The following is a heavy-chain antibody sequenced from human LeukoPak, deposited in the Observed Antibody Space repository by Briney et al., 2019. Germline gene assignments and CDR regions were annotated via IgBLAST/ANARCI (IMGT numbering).Heavy chain of an antibody. J-gene: IGHJ5*02. V-gene: IGHV3-23*01. CDR1: GFTFSSYG. D-gene: IGHD3-10*01. CDR3: ARDGMVRGTPSWFDP. CDR2: ISGSGGST. Sequence: WGSLRLSCAASGFTFSSYGMSWVRQAPGKGLEWVSAISGSGGSTYYADSVKGRFTISRDNSKNSLYLQMSSLRAEDTAVYYCARDGMVRGTPSWFDPWGQGTLVTVSS.